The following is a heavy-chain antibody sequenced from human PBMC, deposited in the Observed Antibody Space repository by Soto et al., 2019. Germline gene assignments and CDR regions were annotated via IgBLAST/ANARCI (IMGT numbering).Heavy chain of an antibody. D-gene: IGHD5-12*01. V-gene: IGHV3-30-3*01. Sequence: VGSLRLSCAASGFTFSSYAMHWVRQAPGKGLEWVAVISYDGSNKYYADSVKGRFTISRDNSKNTLYLQMNSLRAEDTAVYYCARDRPRDGYNFDYWGQGTLVTVSS. CDR2: ISYDGSNK. CDR1: GFTFSSYA. J-gene: IGHJ4*02. CDR3: ARDRPRDGYNFDY.